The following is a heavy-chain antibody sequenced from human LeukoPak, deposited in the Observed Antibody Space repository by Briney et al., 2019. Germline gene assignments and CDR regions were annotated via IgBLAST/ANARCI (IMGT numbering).Heavy chain of an antibody. J-gene: IGHJ4*02. Sequence: PSGTLSLTCAVSGGSISSSNWWSWVRPPPGKGLEWIGEIYHSGSTNYNPSLKSRVTISVDTSKNQFSLRLNSVAAADTAVYYCARGKSRGSHIDYWGQGTLVTVSS. CDR1: GGSISSSNW. D-gene: IGHD1-26*01. V-gene: IGHV4-4*02. CDR2: IYHSGST. CDR3: ARGKSRGSHIDY.